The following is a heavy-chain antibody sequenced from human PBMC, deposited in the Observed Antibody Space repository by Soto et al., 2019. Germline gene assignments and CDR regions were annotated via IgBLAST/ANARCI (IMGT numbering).Heavy chain of an antibody. Sequence: SETLSLTCTVSGGSFSPNYWSWIRQPPGKGLEWVGYIYYGGTTSYNPSLQSRVTISLETSKSQFSLRLTSVTAADTAVYYCARGRGGWYGNYYYYYGMDVWGQGTTVTVSS. D-gene: IGHD6-19*01. J-gene: IGHJ6*02. V-gene: IGHV4-59*08. CDR3: ARGRGGWYGNYYYYYGMDV. CDR1: GGSFSPNY. CDR2: IYYGGTT.